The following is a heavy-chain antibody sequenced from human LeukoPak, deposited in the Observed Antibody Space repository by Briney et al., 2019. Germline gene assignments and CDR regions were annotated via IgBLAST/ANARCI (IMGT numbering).Heavy chain of an antibody. CDR3: AKDGNLGSSSWYGYFDY. D-gene: IGHD6-13*01. V-gene: IGHV3-23*01. Sequence: GGSLRLSCAASGFTFSSYAMSWVRQAPGKGLEWVSGISGSGGSTYYADSVEGRFTISRDNSKNTLYLQMNSLRAEDTAIYYCAKDGNLGSSSWYGYFDYWGQGTLVTVSS. J-gene: IGHJ4*03. CDR1: GFTFSSYA. CDR2: ISGSGGST.